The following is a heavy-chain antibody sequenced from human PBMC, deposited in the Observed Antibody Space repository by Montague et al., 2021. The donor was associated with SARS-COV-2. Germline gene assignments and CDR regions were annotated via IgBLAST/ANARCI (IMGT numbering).Heavy chain of an antibody. CDR3: AGRVVVPAAIGHWYFDL. Sequence: SETLSLTCTVSGGSIGGSSYYWGWIRQPPGKGLEWIGSIYYSGSTYYNPSLKSRVTISVDTSKNQFSLKLSSVTAADTAVYYCAGRVVVPAAIGHWYFDLWGRGTLVTVSS. J-gene: IGHJ2*01. CDR1: GGSIGGSSYY. V-gene: IGHV4-39*01. D-gene: IGHD2-2*02. CDR2: IYYSGST.